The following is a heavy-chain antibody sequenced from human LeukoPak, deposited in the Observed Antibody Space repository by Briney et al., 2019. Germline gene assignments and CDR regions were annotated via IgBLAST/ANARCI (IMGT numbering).Heavy chain of an antibody. J-gene: IGHJ4*02. D-gene: IGHD4-23*01. CDR3: ARRVLGAVGYFDY. CDR2: ISYDGSNK. Sequence: GGSLRLSCAASGFTFSSYGMHWVRQAPGKGLEWVAVISYDGSNKYYADSVKGRFTISRDNSKNTLYLQMNSLRVEDTAVYYCARRVLGAVGYFDYWGQGALVTVSS. CDR1: GFTFSSYG. V-gene: IGHV3-30*03.